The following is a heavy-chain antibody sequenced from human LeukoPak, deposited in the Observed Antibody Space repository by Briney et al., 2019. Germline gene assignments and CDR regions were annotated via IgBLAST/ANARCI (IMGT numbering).Heavy chain of an antibody. J-gene: IGHJ4*02. CDR1: GFSLSTSGVL. Sequence: SGPTLVKPTQTLTLTCTFSGFSLSTSGVLVGWIRQPPGKALEWLALIYWDDDKRYSPSLKSRLTITKDTSKNQVVLTMTNMDPVDTATYYCAHGVSYSGSGSENFDYWGQGTLVTVSS. V-gene: IGHV2-5*02. CDR3: AHGVSYSGSGSENFDY. D-gene: IGHD3-10*01. CDR2: IYWDDDK.